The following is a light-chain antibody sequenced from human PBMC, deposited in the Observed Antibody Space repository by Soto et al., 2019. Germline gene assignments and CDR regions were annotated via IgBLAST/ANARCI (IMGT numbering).Light chain of an antibody. Sequence: EIVLTQSPATLSLSPGARATLSCRASQSVSGSSLAWYQHKPGQAPSLLIYGTSSRATGIPDRFSGSGSGTDFTLTISRLEPEDFAVYYCQQYGSSPHTFGQGTKVDIK. CDR2: GTS. CDR3: QQYGSSPHT. V-gene: IGKV3-20*01. J-gene: IGKJ1*01. CDR1: QSVSGSS.